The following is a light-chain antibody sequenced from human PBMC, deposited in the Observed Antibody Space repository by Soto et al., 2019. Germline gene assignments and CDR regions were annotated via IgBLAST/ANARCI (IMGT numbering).Light chain of an antibody. CDR1: QSVTSSY. V-gene: IGKV3-20*01. J-gene: IGKJ2*01. CDR2: GTS. CDR3: QLYNRSPPMYT. Sequence: EIVLTQSPVTLSLSPGDRATLSCRTSQSVTSSYLAWYQQRPGQAPRLLIYGTSSRATGIPDRFSGSGSGTAVTLPIIRLEPEDSAVYYCQLYNRSPPMYTFSQGTKLDIK.